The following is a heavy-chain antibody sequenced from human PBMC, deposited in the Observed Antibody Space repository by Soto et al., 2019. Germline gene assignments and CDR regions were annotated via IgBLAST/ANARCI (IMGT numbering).Heavy chain of an antibody. CDR1: GGSISSYY. Sequence: SETLSLTCTISGGSISSYYRSWIRQHPGKGLEWIGYIYYSGSTYYNPSLKSRVTISVDTSKNQFSLKLSSVTAADTAVYYCARGRYSSSDFFDYWGQGTLVTVSS. CDR2: IYYSGST. V-gene: IGHV4-59*06. J-gene: IGHJ4*02. D-gene: IGHD6-6*01. CDR3: ARGRYSSSDFFDY.